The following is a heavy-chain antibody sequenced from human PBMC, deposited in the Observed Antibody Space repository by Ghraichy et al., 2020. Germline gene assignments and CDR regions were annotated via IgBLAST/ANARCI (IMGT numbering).Heavy chain of an antibody. CDR3: ARVTLSYSNSYGMDV. D-gene: IGHD4-11*01. CDR1: GGSISSYY. CDR2: IYYSGST. Sequence: GSLRLSCTVSGGSISSYYWSWIRQPPGKGLEWIGYIYYSGSTNYNPSLKSRVTISVDTSKNQFSLKLSSVTAADTAVYYCARVTLSYSNSYGMDVWGQGTTVTVSS. V-gene: IGHV4-59*01. J-gene: IGHJ6*02.